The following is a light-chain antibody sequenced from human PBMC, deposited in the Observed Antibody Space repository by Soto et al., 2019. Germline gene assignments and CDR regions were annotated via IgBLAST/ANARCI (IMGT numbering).Light chain of an antibody. J-gene: IGKJ5*01. CDR2: GAS. Sequence: EIVMTQSPATLSVSPGERATLSCRASQTVSTSLAWYQQKPGQAPRLLIYGASTRASGVPARFSGSGSGTDFTLTISSLEPEDFVVYYCQQRSNWPITFGQGTRLEIK. V-gene: IGKV3-15*01. CDR1: QTVSTS. CDR3: QQRSNWPIT.